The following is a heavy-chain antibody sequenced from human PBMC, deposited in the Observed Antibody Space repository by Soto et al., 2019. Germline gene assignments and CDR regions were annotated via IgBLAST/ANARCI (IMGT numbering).Heavy chain of an antibody. CDR1: GGSISRYY. CDR2: IYYSGST. D-gene: IGHD4-17*01. V-gene: IGHV4-59*01. CDR3: ARGKYGHLLYY. Sequence: SETLSLTCTVSGGSISRYYWSRIRQPPGKGLEWIGYIYYSGSTNYNPSLKSRVTISVDTSKNQFSLKLSSVTAADTAVYYCARGKYGHLLYYCGQGTPVT. J-gene: IGHJ4*01.